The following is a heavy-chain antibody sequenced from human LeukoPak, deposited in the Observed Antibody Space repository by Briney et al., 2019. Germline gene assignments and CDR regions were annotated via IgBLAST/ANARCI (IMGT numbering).Heavy chain of an antibody. CDR1: GASVNDNY. CDR2: IYTDGST. Sequence: PSETLSLTCTVSGASVNDNYWSWSRQPAGKTLEWIGRIYTDGSTNYNPSLKSRVAISVDTSTNQFSLFLRSVTAADTAVYFCASRYCPIPDYSFLGEFWGQGTLVTVSS. CDR3: ASRYCPIPDYSFLGEF. J-gene: IGHJ4*02. D-gene: IGHD2-8*01. V-gene: IGHV4-4*07.